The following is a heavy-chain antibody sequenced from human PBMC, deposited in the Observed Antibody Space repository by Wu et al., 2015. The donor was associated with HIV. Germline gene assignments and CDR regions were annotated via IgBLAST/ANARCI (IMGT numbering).Heavy chain of an antibody. CDR1: GYTLTELS. Sequence: QVQLVQSGAEVKKPGASVKVSCKVSGYTLTELSMHWVRQAPGKGLEWMGGFDPEDGETIYAQKFQGRVTMTRDTSTSTVYMELTSLRSEDTAVYYCAREGYFGLGSYYKGWFDPGAREPWSPSPQ. CDR2: FDPEDGET. J-gene: IGHJ5*02. V-gene: IGHV1-24*01. D-gene: IGHD3-10*01. CDR3: AREGYFGLGSYYKGWFDP.